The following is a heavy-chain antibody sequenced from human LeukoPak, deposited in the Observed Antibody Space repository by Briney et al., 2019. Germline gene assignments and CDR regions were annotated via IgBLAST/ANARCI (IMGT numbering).Heavy chain of an antibody. V-gene: IGHV3-30*02. CDR1: GFTFSSYG. CDR3: AKDRDDSSGYYFGPFDY. CDR2: VRYDGSNK. J-gene: IGHJ4*02. D-gene: IGHD3-22*01. Sequence: GGSLRLSCAASGFTFSSYGMHWVRQAPGKGLEWVAFVRYDGSNKYYADSVKGRFTISRDNSKNTLYLQMNSLRAEDTAVYYCAKDRDDSSGYYFGPFDYWGQGTLVTVSS.